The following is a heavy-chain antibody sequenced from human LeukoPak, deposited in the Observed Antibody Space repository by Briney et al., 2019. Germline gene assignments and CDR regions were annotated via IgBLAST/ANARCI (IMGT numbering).Heavy chain of an antibody. CDR2: IYTSGST. J-gene: IGHJ5*02. D-gene: IGHD3-22*01. V-gene: IGHV4-4*07. Sequence: SETLSLTCTVSGGSISSYYWSWIRQPAGKGLEWIGRIYTSGSTNYNPSLKSRVTMLVDTSKNQFSLKLSSVTAADTAVYYCAQSGGYYYDSSGVNWFDPWGQGTLVTVSS. CDR1: GGSISSYY. CDR3: AQSGGYYYDSSGVNWFDP.